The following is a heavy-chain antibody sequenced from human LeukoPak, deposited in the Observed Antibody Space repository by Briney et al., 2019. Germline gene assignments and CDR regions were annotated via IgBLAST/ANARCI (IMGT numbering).Heavy chain of an antibody. V-gene: IGHV4-39*01. J-gene: IGHJ5*02. D-gene: IGHD3-10*01. CDR3: ARHLVVGRFDP. Sequence: SETLSLTCTVSGGSINSNSFYWGWIRHPPGKELEWIGSIYFTGSTYYNPSLKSRVIISVDTSKNQFSLKLRSMTAADTAVYYCARHLVVGRFDPWGQGTLVTVSS. CDR1: GGSINSNSFY. CDR2: IYFTGST.